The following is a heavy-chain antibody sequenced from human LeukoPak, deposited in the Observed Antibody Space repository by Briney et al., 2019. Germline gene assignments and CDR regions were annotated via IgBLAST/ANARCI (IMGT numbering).Heavy chain of an antibody. Sequence: PGGSLRPSWAASGFTLRSYWMHSVRQAPGKGLVWVSRINSDGSSTSYEDSVEGRFSTYRDNDNNTLYLQMNSLRAEDTAVYYCARVTYYYDSSGYPPDYWGQGTLVTVSS. CDR3: ARVTYYYDSSGYPPDY. CDR1: GFTLRSYW. D-gene: IGHD3-22*01. V-gene: IGHV3-74*01. J-gene: IGHJ4*02. CDR2: INSDGSST.